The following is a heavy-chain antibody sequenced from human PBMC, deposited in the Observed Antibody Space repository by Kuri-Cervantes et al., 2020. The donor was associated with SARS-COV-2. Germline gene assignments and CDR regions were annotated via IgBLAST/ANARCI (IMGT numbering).Heavy chain of an antibody. CDR1: GGSISSDF. CDR2: IYYSGST. D-gene: IGHD2-2*01. Sequence: ESLKISCTVSGGSISSDFWNWIRQPPGKGLEWIGYIYYSGSTNYNPSLKSRVTISVDTSKNQFSLKLSSVTAADTAVYYCARVGAGCSSTSCYGWDAFDIWGQGTMVTVSS. CDR3: ARVGAGCSSTSCYGWDAFDI. V-gene: IGHV4-59*01. J-gene: IGHJ3*02.